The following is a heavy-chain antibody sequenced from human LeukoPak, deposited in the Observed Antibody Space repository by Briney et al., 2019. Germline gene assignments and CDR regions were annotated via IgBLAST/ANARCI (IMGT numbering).Heavy chain of an antibody. Sequence: GGSLRLSCAASGFTFSDYYMSWIRQAPGKGLEWVSYISSSGSTIYYADSVKGRFTISRDNAKNSLYLQMNSLRAEDTAVYYCARSRRDGYNFDFDYWGQGTLVTVSS. J-gene: IGHJ4*02. V-gene: IGHV3-11*04. CDR2: ISSSGSTI. CDR3: ARSRRDGYNFDFDY. D-gene: IGHD5-24*01. CDR1: GFTFSDYY.